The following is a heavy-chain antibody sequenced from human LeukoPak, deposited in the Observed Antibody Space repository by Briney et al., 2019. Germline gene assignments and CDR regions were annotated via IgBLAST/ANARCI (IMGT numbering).Heavy chain of an antibody. CDR3: AARYGSGYGY. D-gene: IGHD3-10*01. V-gene: IGHV1-58*02. CDR2: IVVGSGNT. Sequence: GTSVKVSCKASGFTFTSSAMQWVRQARGQRLEWIGWIVVGSGNTNYAQKYQERVTITRDMSTSTAYMELSRLRSEDTAVYYCAARYGSGYGYWGQGTLVTVSS. J-gene: IGHJ4*02. CDR1: GFTFTSSA.